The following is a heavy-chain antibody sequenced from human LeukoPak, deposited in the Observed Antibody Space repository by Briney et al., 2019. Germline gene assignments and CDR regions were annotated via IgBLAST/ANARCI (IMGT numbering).Heavy chain of an antibody. CDR1: GFTFSIYG. CDR3: AKIQGYLDY. Sequence: GGSLRLSCEAPGFTFSIYGMTWVRQAPGKGLEWVSAIVGSGVTTYYADSVKGRFTISRDNSKNTLYLQMNSLRAEDTAVYYCAKIQGYLDYWGQGTLVTVSS. V-gene: IGHV3-23*01. J-gene: IGHJ4*02. CDR2: IVGSGVTT.